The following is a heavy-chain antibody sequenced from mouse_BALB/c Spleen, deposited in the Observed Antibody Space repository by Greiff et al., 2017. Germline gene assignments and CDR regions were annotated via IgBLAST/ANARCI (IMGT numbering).Heavy chain of an antibody. J-gene: IGHJ2*01. CDR1: GYTFTSYW. CDR3: ARQLRLGFSFDY. V-gene: IGHV1S81*02. D-gene: IGHD3-1*01. Sequence: QVQLQQPGAELVKPGASVKLSCKASGYTFTSYWMHWVKQRPGQGLEWIGEINPSNGRTNYNEKFKSKATLTVDKSSSTAYMQLRSLTSEDSAVYYCARQLRLGFSFDYWGQGTTLTVSS. CDR2: INPSNGRT.